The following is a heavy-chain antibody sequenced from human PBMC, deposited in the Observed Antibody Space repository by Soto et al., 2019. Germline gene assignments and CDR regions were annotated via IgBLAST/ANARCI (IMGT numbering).Heavy chain of an antibody. J-gene: IGHJ4*02. D-gene: IGHD6-19*01. CDR2: INWGGGNI. V-gene: IGHV3-9*01. CDR3: ARAPSRNSGWFYFDY. CDR1: GFTFDDYA. Sequence: EVQLVESGGGLVQPGRSLRLSCAASGFTFDDYAMHWVRQAPGKGLEWVSGINWGGGNIYYADSVKGRFAISRDSAKNSLYLPMNSLRPEDTALYYCARAPSRNSGWFYFDYWGQGTLVTVSS.